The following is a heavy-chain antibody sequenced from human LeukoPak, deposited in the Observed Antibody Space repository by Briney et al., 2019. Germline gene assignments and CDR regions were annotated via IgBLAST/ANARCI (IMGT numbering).Heavy chain of an antibody. CDR2: IGGSGGNT. Sequence: GGSLRLSCAASGFSFSSFAMNWVRQAPGKGLEWVSTIGGSGGNTYYADSAKGRFTISRDNPKNTLYLQMNSLRAEDTAVYYCARTRYGDYWGQGTLVTVSS. J-gene: IGHJ4*02. CDR1: GFSFSSFA. CDR3: ARTRYGDY. D-gene: IGHD4-17*01. V-gene: IGHV3-23*01.